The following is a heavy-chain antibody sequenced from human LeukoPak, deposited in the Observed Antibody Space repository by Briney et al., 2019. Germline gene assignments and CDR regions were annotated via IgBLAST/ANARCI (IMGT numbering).Heavy chain of an antibody. Sequence: PSETLSLTCAVYGGSFSGYYWSWIRQPPGKGLEWIGEINHSGSTNYNPSLKSRVTISVDTSKNQFSLKLSSVTAADTAVYYCARLAAAGTIWSHKKYNWFDPWGQGTLVTVSS. CDR1: GGSFSGYY. CDR3: ARLAAAGTIWSHKKYNWFDP. CDR2: INHSGST. V-gene: IGHV4-34*01. D-gene: IGHD6-13*01. J-gene: IGHJ5*02.